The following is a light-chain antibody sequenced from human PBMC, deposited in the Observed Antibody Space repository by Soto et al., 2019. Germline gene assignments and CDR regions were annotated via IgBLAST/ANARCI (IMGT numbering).Light chain of an antibody. V-gene: IGKV3-20*01. CDR2: GAS. CDR1: QSVSSSY. J-gene: IGKJ5*01. Sequence: EIVLTQSPGTLSLSPGERATPSCRASQSVSSSYLAWYQQKPGQAPRLLIYGASSRATGIPDRFSGSGSGTDFTLTISRLEPEDFAVYYCQQYGSSPPITCGQGTRLEIK. CDR3: QQYGSSPPIT.